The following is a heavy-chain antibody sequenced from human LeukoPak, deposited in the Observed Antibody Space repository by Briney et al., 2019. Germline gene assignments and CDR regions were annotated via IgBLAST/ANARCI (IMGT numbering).Heavy chain of an antibody. CDR3: ARDLGDYYDSSVFFDF. CDR1: GYTFSNYG. Sequence: VASVKVSCKASGYTFSNYGISWVRQTPGQGLEWMGWISAYNGDTDYAQKLQGRVTMTTDTSTNTAYVELRGLRSDDTAVYFCARDLGDYYDSSVFFDFWGQGTLVTVSP. D-gene: IGHD3-22*01. V-gene: IGHV1-18*01. CDR2: ISAYNGDT. J-gene: IGHJ4*02.